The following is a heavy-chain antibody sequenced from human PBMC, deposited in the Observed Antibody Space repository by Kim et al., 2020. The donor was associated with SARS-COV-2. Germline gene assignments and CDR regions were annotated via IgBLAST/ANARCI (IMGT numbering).Heavy chain of an antibody. CDR2: MNPSTGSA. CDR1: GYTFASFH. V-gene: IGHV1-46*01. CDR3: ARAHQEPYSGSYSLNF. J-gene: IGHJ4*02. Sequence: ASVKFSCKASGYTFASFHMHWVRQAPGQGLEWMALMNPSTGSAGSAQKFQGRVTMTRDTSTSTVYMGLSSLRTDDTAVYYCARAHQEPYSGSYSLNFWGQGALVTVSS. D-gene: IGHD1-26*01.